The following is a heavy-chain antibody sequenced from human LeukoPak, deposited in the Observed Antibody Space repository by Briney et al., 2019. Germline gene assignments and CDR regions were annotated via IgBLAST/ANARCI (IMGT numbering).Heavy chain of an antibody. J-gene: IGHJ5*02. V-gene: IGHV3-30*02. D-gene: IGHD3-22*01. CDR3: AKVDGSYYYDSTRA. CDR2: IRYDGSNK. Sequence: PGGSLRLSCAASGFTFSSYGMHWVRQAPGKGLEWVAFIRYDGSNKYYADSVKGRFTISRDNSKNTLYLQMNSLRAEDTAVYYCAKVDGSYYYDSTRAWGQGTLVTVSS. CDR1: GFTFSSYG.